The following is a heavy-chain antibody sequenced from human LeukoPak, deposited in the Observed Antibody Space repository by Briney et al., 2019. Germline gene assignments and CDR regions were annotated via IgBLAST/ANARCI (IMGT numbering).Heavy chain of an antibody. CDR2: IGVDTGNT. Sequence: ASVKVSCKASGYTFDNYGISWVRQAPGQGLEWVGWIGVDTGNTNFARKFQGRVTMTTDTDTATSYMEVRGLISDDTAVYYCARVSYDILTGYPWFDPWGQGTLVTVSS. CDR1: GYTFDNYG. D-gene: IGHD3-9*01. J-gene: IGHJ5*02. CDR3: ARVSYDILTGYPWFDP. V-gene: IGHV1-18*01.